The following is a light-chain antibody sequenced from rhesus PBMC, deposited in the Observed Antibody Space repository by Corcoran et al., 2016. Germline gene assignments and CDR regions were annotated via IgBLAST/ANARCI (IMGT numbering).Light chain of an antibody. J-gene: IGKJ4*01. Sequence: DIQMTQSPSSLSASVGDTVTITCRASQSISSWLAWFQQTPGKAPKFLIYKASNLQTGVPSRFSGSGSGTEFTLTISSLQSEDFATYYCQQYSSRITFGGGTKVELK. CDR1: QSISSW. CDR2: KAS. CDR3: QQYSSRIT. V-gene: IGKV1-22*01.